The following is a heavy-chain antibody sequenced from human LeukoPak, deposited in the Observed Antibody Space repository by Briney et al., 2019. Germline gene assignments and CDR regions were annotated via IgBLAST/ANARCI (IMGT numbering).Heavy chain of an antibody. J-gene: IGHJ4*02. V-gene: IGHV3-21*04. CDR2: ISSSSSYI. Sequence: GGSLRLSCAASGFTFSSYSMNWVRQAPGKGLEWVSSISSSSSYIYYADSVKGRFTISRDNSKNTLYLQMNSLRAEDTAVYYCAKESDFDYWGQGTLVTVSS. CDR1: GFTFSSYS. CDR3: AKESDFDY.